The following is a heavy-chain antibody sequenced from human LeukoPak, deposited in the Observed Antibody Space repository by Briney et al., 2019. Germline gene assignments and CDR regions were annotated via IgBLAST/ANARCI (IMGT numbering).Heavy chain of an antibody. D-gene: IGHD3-10*01. CDR1: GFTFSSYV. CDR2: ISDSGGST. J-gene: IGHJ4*02. CDR3: ARVYGSGSSLADY. V-gene: IGHV3-23*01. Sequence: GGSLRLSCAASGFTFSSYVMSWVRQAPGKGLEWVSVISDSGGSTYYADSVKGRFTISRDNSKNTLYLQMNSLRAEDTAVYYCARVYGSGSSLADYWGQGTLVTVSS.